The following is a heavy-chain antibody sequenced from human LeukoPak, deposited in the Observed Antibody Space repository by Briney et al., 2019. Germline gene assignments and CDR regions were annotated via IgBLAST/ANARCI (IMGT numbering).Heavy chain of an antibody. D-gene: IGHD2-15*01. CDR1: GYTFTGYH. Sequence: ASVKVSCKASGYTFTGYHMHWVRQAPGQGLEWMGRINPNSGDTNYAQKLQGRVTMTTDTSTSTAYMELRSLRSDDTAVYYCARDLYCSGGSCYLSASDYWGQGTLVTVSS. J-gene: IGHJ4*02. V-gene: IGHV1-2*06. CDR3: ARDLYCSGGSCYLSASDY. CDR2: INPNSGDT.